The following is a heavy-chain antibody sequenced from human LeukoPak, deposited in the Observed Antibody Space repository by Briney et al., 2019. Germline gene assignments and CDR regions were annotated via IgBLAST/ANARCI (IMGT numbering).Heavy chain of an antibody. D-gene: IGHD1-26*01. CDR1: GFIFTDYG. Sequence: GGSLRLSCAVSGFIFTDYGMSWVRQAPGKGLEWVSGINSNGGSTGYADSVKGRFTISRDNAKNSLYLQMNILRAEDTALYHCARDFGSITNTIGRYWGQGSLVTVSS. CDR2: INSNGGST. J-gene: IGHJ4*02. V-gene: IGHV3-20*01. CDR3: ARDFGSITNTIGRY.